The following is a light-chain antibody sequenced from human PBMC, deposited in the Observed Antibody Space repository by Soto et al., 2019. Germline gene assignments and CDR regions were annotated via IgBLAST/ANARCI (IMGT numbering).Light chain of an antibody. J-gene: IGKJ1*01. CDR1: QSASGGS. V-gene: IGKV3-20*01. CDR2: GAS. CDR3: QQYGISPRT. Sequence: EIVLTQSPGTLSLSPGERATLSCRASQSASGGSLAWYQQRPGQAPRLLIYGASSRATGIPDRFSGSGSGTDFTLTITRLEPEDFAVYYCQQYGISPRTFGQGTKVEIK.